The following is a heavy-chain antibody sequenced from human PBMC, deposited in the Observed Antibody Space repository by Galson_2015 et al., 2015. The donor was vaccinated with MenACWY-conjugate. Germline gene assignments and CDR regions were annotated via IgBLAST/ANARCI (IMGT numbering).Heavy chain of an antibody. CDR2: ISYDGSHK. D-gene: IGHD2-15*01. J-gene: IGHJ6*02. V-gene: IGHV3-30*04. CDR3: ARGVSCSGGSCYYGMDV. CDR1: GFTFSSYA. Sequence: SLRLSCAASGFTFSSYAMHWVRQAPGKGLEWVAIISYDGSHKYYADSVKGRFTISRDNSKSTLYLQMNSLRAEDTAVYYCARGVSCSGGSCYYGMDVWGQGTTVTVSS.